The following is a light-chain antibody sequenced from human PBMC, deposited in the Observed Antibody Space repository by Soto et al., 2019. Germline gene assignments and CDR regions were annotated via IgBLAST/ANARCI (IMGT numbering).Light chain of an antibody. CDR1: SSGVGSYNL. J-gene: IGLJ1*01. V-gene: IGLV2-23*01. Sequence: LAQPASVSASPGQSITIPCTGTSSGVGSYNLVSWFQQHPGKVPKLLIYEGTKRPSGLSDRFSGSKSGTTASLTISGLQAEDEAHYYCYSYAGENLYVFGTGTKVTVL. CDR3: YSYAGENLYV. CDR2: EGT.